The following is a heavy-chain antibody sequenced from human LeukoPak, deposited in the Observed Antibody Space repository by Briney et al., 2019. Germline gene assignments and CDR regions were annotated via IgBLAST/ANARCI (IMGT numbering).Heavy chain of an antibody. V-gene: IGHV3-15*01. CDR2: TKSRTDGGTT. CDR1: GFTFSNAW. J-gene: IGHJ4*02. D-gene: IGHD6-19*01. Sequence: PGGSLRLSCAASGFTFSNAWMSWVRQAPGMGLEWVGRTKSRTDGGTTDYAAPVKGRFTISRDDSENTVYLQMNSLKTEDTAVYYCTTDGSYSSGWYFDYWGQGTLVTVSS. CDR3: TTDGSYSSGWYFDY.